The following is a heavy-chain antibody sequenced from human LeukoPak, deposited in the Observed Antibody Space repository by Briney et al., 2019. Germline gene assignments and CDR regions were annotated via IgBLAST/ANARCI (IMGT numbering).Heavy chain of an antibody. CDR2: ISPSGTVI. CDR3: ERDYNC. J-gene: IGHJ4*02. CDR1: GFTFTDYY. D-gene: IGHD3-10*01. Sequence: GGSLRLSCAASGFTFTDYYMSWIRQAPGKGLEWVSYISPSGTVIYYGDSVKGRFTISRDNAKKSLYLQMNSLRAEDTALYYCERDYNCWGQAALVSVSS. V-gene: IGHV3-11*01.